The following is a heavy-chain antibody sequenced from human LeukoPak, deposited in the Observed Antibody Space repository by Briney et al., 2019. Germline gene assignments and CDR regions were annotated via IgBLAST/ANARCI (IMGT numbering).Heavy chain of an antibody. CDR1: GFTFDDYA. CDR3: AKDTGSGYDFWSGYYWVGSMGV. V-gene: IGHV3-43D*04. D-gene: IGHD3-3*01. J-gene: IGHJ6*04. Sequence: SGGSLRLSCAASGFTFDDYAMHWVRQAPGKGLEWVSLISWDGGSTYYADSVKGRFTISRDNSKNSLYLQMNSLRAEDTALYYCAKDTGSGYDFWSGYYWVGSMGVWGKGTTVTVSS. CDR2: ISWDGGST.